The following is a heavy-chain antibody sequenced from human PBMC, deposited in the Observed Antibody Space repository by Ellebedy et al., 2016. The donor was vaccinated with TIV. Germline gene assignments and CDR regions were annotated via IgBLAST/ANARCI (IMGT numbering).Heavy chain of an antibody. Sequence: GESLKISCVPSEFTFSDAYMSWIRQAPGKGLEWVSAISGSGGASYYADFVKGRFTISRDSSRNTVSLQMNSLRAEDTAVYYCARGKPFDSWGQGTLVTVSS. CDR3: ARGKPFDS. V-gene: IGHV3-23*01. CDR1: EFTFSDAY. J-gene: IGHJ4*02. CDR2: ISGSGGAS.